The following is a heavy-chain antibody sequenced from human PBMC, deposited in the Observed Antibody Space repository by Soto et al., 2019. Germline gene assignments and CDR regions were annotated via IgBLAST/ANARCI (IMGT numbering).Heavy chain of an antibody. CDR3: AKDLIGYCSSTSCYAPDY. Sequence: GGSLRLSCAASGCTFSSYGMHWVRQAPGKGLEWVAVISYDGSNKYYADSVKGRFTISRDNSKNTLYLQMNSLRAEDTAVYYCAKDLIGYCSSTSCYAPDYWGQGTLVTVSS. V-gene: IGHV3-30*18. D-gene: IGHD2-2*01. CDR2: ISYDGSNK. J-gene: IGHJ4*02. CDR1: GCTFSSYG.